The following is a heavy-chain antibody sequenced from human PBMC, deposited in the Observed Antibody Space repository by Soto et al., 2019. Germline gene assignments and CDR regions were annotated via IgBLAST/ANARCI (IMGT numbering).Heavy chain of an antibody. V-gene: IGHV3-74*01. D-gene: IGHD3-3*01. J-gene: IGHJ4*02. Sequence: LRLSCAASGFSLSSYWMYWVRQTPGKGLVWVARIKDGGDETSYAESVKGRFTISRDNAKNTLHLQMNSLRAEDTAVYYCARDKRDLRFLEWSYYFDFWGQGTLVTVSS. CDR1: GFSLSSYW. CDR3: ARDKRDLRFLEWSYYFDF. CDR2: IKDGGDET.